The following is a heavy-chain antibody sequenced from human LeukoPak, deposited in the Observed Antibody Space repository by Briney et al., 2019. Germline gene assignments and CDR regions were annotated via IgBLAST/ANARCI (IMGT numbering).Heavy chain of an antibody. D-gene: IGHD3-22*01. CDR1: GFTFSSYW. CDR3: ARAPSEIGGYYPEYFRH. J-gene: IGHJ1*01. Sequence: RGSLRLSCAASGFTFSSYWMHWVRQAPGKGLVWVSRIKSDGSTNYADSVKGRFTISRDNAKNTVSLQMNSLRAEDTGVYYCARAPSEIGGYYPEYFRHWGQGTLVTVSS. V-gene: IGHV3-74*01. CDR2: IKSDGST.